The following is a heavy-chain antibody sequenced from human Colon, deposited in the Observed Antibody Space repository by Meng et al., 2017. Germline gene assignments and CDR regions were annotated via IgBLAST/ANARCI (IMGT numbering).Heavy chain of an antibody. CDR1: GSSLTSYW. Sequence: GESPKTSRQGSGSSLTSYWIGWVREMPGKGLEWMGLIYPGDPDTRYSPSFQGQVTISADKSISTAYLQWSSLKASDTAMYYCARHASGSYESGAFDIWGQETMVTVSS. CDR3: ARHASGSYESGAFDI. CDR2: IYPGDPDT. V-gene: IGHV5-51*01. D-gene: IGHD1-26*01. J-gene: IGHJ3*02.